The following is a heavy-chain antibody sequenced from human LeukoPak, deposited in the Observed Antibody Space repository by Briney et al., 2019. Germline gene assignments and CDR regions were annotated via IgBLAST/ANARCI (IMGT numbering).Heavy chain of an antibody. V-gene: IGHV4-39*07. Sequence: PSETLSLTCTVSGASISGSIYYWGWIRQPPGRGLEWVGSIYYSGYSGTTYYTPSLKSRVTVSVDTSKNHFSLNLNSVTAADTAVYYCARAPHRVEPYRHYYYYYMDVWGKGTTVTVSS. CDR2: IYYSGYSGTT. J-gene: IGHJ6*03. CDR1: GASISGSIYY. D-gene: IGHD1-1*01. CDR3: ARAPHRVEPYRHYYYYYMDV.